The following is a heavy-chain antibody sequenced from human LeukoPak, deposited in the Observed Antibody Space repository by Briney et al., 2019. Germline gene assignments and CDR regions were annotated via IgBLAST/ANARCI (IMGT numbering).Heavy chain of an antibody. CDR3: ARHGSGGSWRKFWFDP. Sequence: GGSLRLSCAASGFTFSSYSMNWVRQAPGKGLEWVSSISSSSSYIYYADSVKGRFTISRDNAKNSLYLQMNSLRAEDTAVYYCARHGSGGSWRKFWFDPWGQGTLVTVSS. D-gene: IGHD2-15*01. J-gene: IGHJ5*02. CDR1: GFTFSSYS. CDR2: ISSSSSYI. V-gene: IGHV3-21*01.